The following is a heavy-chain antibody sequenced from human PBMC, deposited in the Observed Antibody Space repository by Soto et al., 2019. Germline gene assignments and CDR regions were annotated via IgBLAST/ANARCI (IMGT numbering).Heavy chain of an antibody. V-gene: IGHV3-23*01. CDR1: GFTFSSYA. J-gene: IGHJ3*02. Sequence: EVQLLESGGGLVQPGGSLRLSCAASGFTFSSYAMSWVRQAPGKGLEWVSAISGSGGSTYYADSVKGRFTISRDNSKNTLYLQMNSLRAEDTAVYYCAKDRPAFIFGSYSSGDDAFDIWGQGTMVTVSS. CDR3: AKDRPAFIFGSYSSGDDAFDI. D-gene: IGHD1-26*01. CDR2: ISGSGGST.